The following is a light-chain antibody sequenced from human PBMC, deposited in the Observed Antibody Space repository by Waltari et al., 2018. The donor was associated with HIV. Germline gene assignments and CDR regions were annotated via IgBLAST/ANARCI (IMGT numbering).Light chain of an antibody. Sequence: QTVEPQVPSFSVSPGGTATLTRGLSSGSSSISSYHRWYQQTPGPAPRTLLYSTNTISFVVPHRFAGSVLVNKAALAIAGAQADDEADYYCVLYMGSGWVFGGGTKLTGL. CDR3: VLYMGSGWV. CDR1: SGSSSISSY. J-gene: IGLJ3*02. CDR2: STN. V-gene: IGLV8-61*01.